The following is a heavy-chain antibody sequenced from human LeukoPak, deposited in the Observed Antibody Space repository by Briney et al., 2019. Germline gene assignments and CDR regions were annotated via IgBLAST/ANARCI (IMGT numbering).Heavy chain of an antibody. Sequence: GGSLRLSCSASGFTFSRYPMYWVRQAPGKGLECISAISSNGGSASYAASVKGRFTISRDNSKNTLWLQMSSLRAEDTAVYPCVKAHGADAFDIWGQGTMVTVSS. V-gene: IGHV3-64D*06. CDR3: VKAHGADAFDI. CDR2: ISSNGGSA. J-gene: IGHJ3*02. CDR1: GFTFSRYP.